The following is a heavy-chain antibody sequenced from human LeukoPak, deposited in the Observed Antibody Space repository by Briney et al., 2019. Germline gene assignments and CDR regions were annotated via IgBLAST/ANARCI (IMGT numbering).Heavy chain of an antibody. V-gene: IGHV4-34*01. D-gene: IGHD6-19*01. CDR2: INHSGST. CDR3: ARLSSGCYDY. CDR1: GGSFIGYY. Sequence: SETLSLTCAVYGGSFIGYYWSWIRQPPGKGLEWIGEINHSGSTNYNPSLKSRVTISVDTSKNQFSLKLSSVTAADTAVYYCARLSSGCYDYWGQGNMVTVSS. J-gene: IGHJ4*02.